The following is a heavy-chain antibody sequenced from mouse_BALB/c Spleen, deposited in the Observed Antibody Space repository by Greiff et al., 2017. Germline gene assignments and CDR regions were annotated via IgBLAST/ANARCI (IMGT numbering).Heavy chain of an antibody. Sequence: EVMLVESGAELVRPGALVKLSCKASGFNIKDYYMHWVKQRPEQGLEWIGWIDPENGNTIYDPKFQGKASITADTSSNTAYLQLSSLTSEDTAVYYCAKVLRFAMDYWGQGTSVTVSS. D-gene: IGHD1-1*01. CDR1: GFNIKDYY. V-gene: IGHV14-1*02. CDR2: IDPENGNT. CDR3: AKVLRFAMDY. J-gene: IGHJ4*01.